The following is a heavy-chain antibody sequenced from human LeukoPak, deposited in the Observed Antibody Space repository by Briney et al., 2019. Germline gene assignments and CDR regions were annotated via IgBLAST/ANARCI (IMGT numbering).Heavy chain of an antibody. D-gene: IGHD3-10*01. CDR2: ISSSSSTI. V-gene: IGHV3-48*01. J-gene: IGHJ4*02. CDR3: AKDRVLLWFGELLPY. CDR1: GFTFSSYS. Sequence: GGSLRLSCAASGFTFSSYSMNWVRQAPGKGLEWVSYISSSSSTIYYADSVKGRFTISRDNSKNTLYLQMNSLRAEDTAVYYCAKDRVLLWFGELLPYWGQGTLVTVSS.